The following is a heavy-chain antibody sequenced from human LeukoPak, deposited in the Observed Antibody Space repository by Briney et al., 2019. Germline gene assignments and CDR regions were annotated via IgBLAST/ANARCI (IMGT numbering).Heavy chain of an antibody. D-gene: IGHD3-9*01. CDR3: ARGTYYDILTGYRTEYYFDY. V-gene: IGHV1-18*01. J-gene: IGHJ4*02. CDR2: ISAYNGNT. Sequence: ASVKVSCKASGYTFTSYGISWVRQAPGQGLEWMGWISAYNGNTNYAQKLQGRVTMTTDTSTSTAYMELRSLRPDDTAVYYCARGTYYDILTGYRTEYYFDYWGQGTLVTVSS. CDR1: GYTFTSYG.